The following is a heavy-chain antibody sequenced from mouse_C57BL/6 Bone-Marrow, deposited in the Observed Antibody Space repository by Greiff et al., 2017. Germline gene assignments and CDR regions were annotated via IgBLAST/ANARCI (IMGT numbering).Heavy chain of an antibody. Sequence: EVKLEESGEGLVKPGGSLKLSCAASGFTFSSYAMSWVRQTPEKRLEWVAYISSGGDYIYYADTVKGRFTISRDNARNTLYLQMSHLKSEDTAMYYCARIRGWYFDVWGTGTTVTVSS. CDR3: ARIRGWYFDV. J-gene: IGHJ1*03. CDR2: ISSGGDYI. CDR1: GFTFSSYA. V-gene: IGHV5S21*01.